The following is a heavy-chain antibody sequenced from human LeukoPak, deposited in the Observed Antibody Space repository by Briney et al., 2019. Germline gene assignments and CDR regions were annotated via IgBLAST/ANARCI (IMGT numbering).Heavy chain of an antibody. CDR1: GGSLSSYY. V-gene: IGHV4-59*01. J-gene: IGHJ4*02. Sequence: SETLSLTCTVSGGSLSSYYWSWIRQPPGKGLEWIGYIYYSGSIYYSGSTNYNPSLKSRVTISGDTSKNQFSLKLSSLTAADTAMYYCARGTGYSSGWYGPDNWGQGTLVTVSS. D-gene: IGHD6-19*01. CDR2: IYYSGSIYYSGST. CDR3: ARGTGYSSGWYGPDN.